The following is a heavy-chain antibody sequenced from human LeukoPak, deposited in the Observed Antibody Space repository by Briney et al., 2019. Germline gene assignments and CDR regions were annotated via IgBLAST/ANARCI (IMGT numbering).Heavy chain of an antibody. CDR2: INHNGNVN. V-gene: IGHV3-7*03. CDR3: ARGGGLDV. J-gene: IGHJ6*02. D-gene: IGHD3-16*01. CDR1: GFTFSSYW. Sequence: GGSLRLSCAASGFTFSSYWMNWARQAPGKGLEWVASINHNGNVNYYVDSVKGQFTISRDNAKNSLYLQMSNLRAEDTAVYFCARGGGLDVWGQGATVTVSS.